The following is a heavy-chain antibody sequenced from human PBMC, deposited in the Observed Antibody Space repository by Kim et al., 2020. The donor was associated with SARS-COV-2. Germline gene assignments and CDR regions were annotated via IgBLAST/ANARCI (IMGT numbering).Heavy chain of an antibody. J-gene: IGHJ5*01. CDR1: GFIFGTSA. CDR2: ITATADIT. V-gene: IGHV3-23*01. D-gene: IGHD2-15*01. Sequence: GGSLRLSCAASGFIFGTSAMSWVRQVPGKGLEWVSAITATADITSYADSVKGRFTISRDNSKRMVYLQMNGLRADDTALYYCVKDLGQWCFDPWAQGILVTVSS. CDR3: VKDLGQWCFDP.